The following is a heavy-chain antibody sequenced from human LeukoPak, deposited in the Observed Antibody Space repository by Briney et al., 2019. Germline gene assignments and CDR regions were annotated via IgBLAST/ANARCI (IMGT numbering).Heavy chain of an antibody. V-gene: IGHV3-30-3*01. D-gene: IGHD1-20*01. CDR3: AREDHNWNDRTFDY. CDR1: GFTFSSYA. Sequence: PGGSLRLSCAASGFTFSSYAMHWVRQAPGKGLEWVAVISYDGSNKYYADSVKGRFTISRDNSKNTLYLQMNSLRAEDTAVYYCAREDHNWNDRTFDYWGQGTLVTVSS. J-gene: IGHJ4*02. CDR2: ISYDGSNK.